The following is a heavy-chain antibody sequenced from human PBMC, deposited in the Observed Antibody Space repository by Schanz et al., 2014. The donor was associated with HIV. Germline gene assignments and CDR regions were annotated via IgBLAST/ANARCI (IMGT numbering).Heavy chain of an antibody. CDR2: MNNDVSSR. V-gene: IGHV3-74*01. Sequence: EVQLVEFGGGLVQPGGSLRLSCAASGFTFSNDWMHWVRQAPGKGLLWVSRMNNDVSSRLYADSVKGRFTISRDNAKNTLYLQMNSLRDEDTAVYYCARRSSDGGYYDNWGQGTLVTVSS. J-gene: IGHJ4*02. CDR3: ARRSSDGGYYDN. CDR1: GFTFSNDW. D-gene: IGHD2-15*01.